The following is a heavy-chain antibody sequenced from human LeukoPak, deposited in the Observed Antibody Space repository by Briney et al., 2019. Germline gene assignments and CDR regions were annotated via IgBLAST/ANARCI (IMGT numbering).Heavy chain of an antibody. CDR2: ISASGGTT. Sequence: TGGSLRLSCAASGFTFSNSAMTWVRQAPGKGLEWVSTISASGGTTSYADSVKGRFTISRDTSKTTLYLQMNSLRAEDTALYYCAKGTYSSSSGGNDYWGQGTLVTVSS. CDR3: AKGTYSSSSGGNDY. CDR1: GFTFSNSA. V-gene: IGHV3-23*01. D-gene: IGHD6-6*01. J-gene: IGHJ4*02.